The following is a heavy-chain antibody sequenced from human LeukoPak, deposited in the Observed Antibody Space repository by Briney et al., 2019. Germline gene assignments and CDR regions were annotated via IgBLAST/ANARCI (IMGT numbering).Heavy chain of an antibody. CDR2: ISWNSGSI. Sequence: PGGSLRLSCAASGFTFDGYAMHWVRQAPGKGLEWVSGISWNSGSIGYADSVKGRFTISRDNAKNSLYLQMNSLRAEDTALYYCAKGRDPDYYYYGMDVWGQGTTVTVSS. CDR3: AKGRDPDYYYYGMDV. CDR1: GFTFDGYA. J-gene: IGHJ6*02. V-gene: IGHV3-9*01.